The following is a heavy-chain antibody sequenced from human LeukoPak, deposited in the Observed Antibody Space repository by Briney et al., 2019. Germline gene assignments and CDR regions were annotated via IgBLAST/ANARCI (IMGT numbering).Heavy chain of an antibody. CDR2: IYTSGST. V-gene: IGHV4-61*02. D-gene: IGHD3-10*01. Sequence: SETLSLTCTVSGGSISSGSYYWSWIRQPAGKGLEWIGRIYTSGSTNYNPSLKSRVTMSVDTSKNQFSLKLSSVTAADTAVYYCARLDYYGSGSDYWGQGTLVTVSS. J-gene: IGHJ4*02. CDR3: ARLDYYGSGSDY. CDR1: GGSISSGSYY.